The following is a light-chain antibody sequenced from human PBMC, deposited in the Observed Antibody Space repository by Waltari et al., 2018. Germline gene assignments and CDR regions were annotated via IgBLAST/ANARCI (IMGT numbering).Light chain of an antibody. Sequence: EIVMTQSPATLSVSPGERATLSCRASQSVSSNLAWYQQKPGQAPRLLIYGASTRATGIPARFSGSGSGTEFTLTISSLQSEDVAVYYCQQYNNWLFTFGPGTKVDIK. CDR3: QQYNNWLFT. CDR1: QSVSSN. V-gene: IGKV3-15*01. CDR2: GAS. J-gene: IGKJ3*01.